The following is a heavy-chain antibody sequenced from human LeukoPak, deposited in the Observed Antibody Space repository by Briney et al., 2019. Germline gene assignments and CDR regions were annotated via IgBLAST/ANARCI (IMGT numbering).Heavy chain of an antibody. CDR1: GYSFTSYW. D-gene: IGHD1-26*01. V-gene: IGHV5-51*01. J-gene: IGHJ6*03. Sequence: GESLKISCKGSGYSFTSYWIGWVRQMPGKGLEWMGIIWPADSDTRYSPSFQGQVTISADKSISTAYLQWSSLKASDTAIYYCARQCCGSYHPMDVWGKGTTVTVSS. CDR2: IWPADSDT. CDR3: ARQCCGSYHPMDV.